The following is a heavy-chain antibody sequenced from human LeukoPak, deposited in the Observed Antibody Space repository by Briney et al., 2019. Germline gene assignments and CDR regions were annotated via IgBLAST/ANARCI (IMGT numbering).Heavy chain of an antibody. CDR3: AREDTAMVDY. D-gene: IGHD5-18*01. CDR2: IYYSGST. V-gene: IGHV4-31*03. J-gene: IGHJ4*02. Sequence: SQTLPLTCTVSGGSISSGGYYWSWIRQHPGKGLEWIGYIYYSGSTYYNPSLKSRVTISVDTSKNQFSLKLSSVTAADTAVYYCAREDTAMVDYWGQGTLVTVSS. CDR1: GGSISSGGYY.